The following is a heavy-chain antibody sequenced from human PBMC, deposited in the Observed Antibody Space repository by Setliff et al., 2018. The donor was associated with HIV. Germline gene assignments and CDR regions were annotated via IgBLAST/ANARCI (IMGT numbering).Heavy chain of an antibody. D-gene: IGHD6-19*01. J-gene: IGHJ4*02. CDR1: GGSLSSGYDY. CDR3: PRATRGRGYYSSGWYYYDY. CDR2: IYSAGST. V-gene: IGHV4-61*09. Sequence: SETLSLTCTVSGGSLSSGYDYWTWIRQPAGKGLEWIGHIYSAGSTNYNPSLESRVTISVDTSKNQFSLKLSSVTAADTAVYYCPRATRGRGYYSSGWYYYDYWGQGTLVTASS.